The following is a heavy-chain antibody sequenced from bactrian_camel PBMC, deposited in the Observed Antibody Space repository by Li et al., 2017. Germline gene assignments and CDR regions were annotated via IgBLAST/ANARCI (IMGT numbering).Heavy chain of an antibody. CDR3: AAGKGMIWSRSNEYLY. J-gene: IGHJ4*01. Sequence: HVQLVESGGGSVQHGGSLRLSCQYSTDGYSGYAFAWFRQTPRKYREGVASIEGDGTTKYADFVKGRFTISKDGAMNTLYLQMDSLKTEDTAMYYCAAGKGMIWSRSNEYLYWGQGTQVTVS. CDR2: IEGDGTT. V-gene: IGHV3S53*01. CDR1: TDGYSGYA. D-gene: IGHD6*01.